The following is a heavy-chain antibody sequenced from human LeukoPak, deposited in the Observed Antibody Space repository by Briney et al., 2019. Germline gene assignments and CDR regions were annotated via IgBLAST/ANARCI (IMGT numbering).Heavy chain of an antibody. CDR3: AREGATIHYFDY. Sequence: GGSLRLSCAASGFTFSSYGMHWVRQAPGKGLEWVAVMWYDGSNKYYADSVKGRFTISRDNSKNTLYLQMNSLRAEDTAVYYCAREGATIHYFDYWGQGTLVTVSS. CDR2: MWYDGSNK. CDR1: GFTFSSYG. J-gene: IGHJ4*02. D-gene: IGHD1-26*01. V-gene: IGHV3-33*01.